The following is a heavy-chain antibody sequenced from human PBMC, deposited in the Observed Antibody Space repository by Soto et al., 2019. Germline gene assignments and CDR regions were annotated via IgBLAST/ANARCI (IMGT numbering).Heavy chain of an antibody. D-gene: IGHD2-2*01. CDR3: AREYCSSTSCLNWFDP. V-gene: IGHV3-66*01. CDR2: IYSGGST. J-gene: IGHJ5*02. CDR1: GFTVSINY. Sequence: PGGSLRLSCAASGFTVSINYMSWVRQAPGKGLEWVSVIYSGGSTYYADSVKGRFTISRDNAKNSLYLQMNSLRAEDTAVYYCAREYCSSTSCLNWFDPWGQGTLVTVSS.